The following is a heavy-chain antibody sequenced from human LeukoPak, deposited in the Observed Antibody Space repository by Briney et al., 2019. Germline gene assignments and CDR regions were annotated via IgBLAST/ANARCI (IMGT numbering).Heavy chain of an antibody. D-gene: IGHD3-10*01. V-gene: IGHV3-30*18. J-gene: IGHJ4*02. CDR3: AKDQHDSGSYVDY. CDR1: GFTFSSYG. Sequence: GGSLRLSCAASGFTFSSYGMHWVRQAPGKGLEWVAVISYDGSNKYYADSVKGRFTISRDKSKNTLYLRMNSLRADDTAVYYCAKDQHDSGSYVDYWGQGTLVAVSS. CDR2: ISYDGSNK.